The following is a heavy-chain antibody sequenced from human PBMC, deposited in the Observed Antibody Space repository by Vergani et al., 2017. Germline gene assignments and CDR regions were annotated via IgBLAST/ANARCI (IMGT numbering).Heavy chain of an antibody. CDR2: LHASGST. D-gene: IGHD5-18*01. V-gene: IGHV4-38-2*01. CDR1: DFISNGHY. CDR3: ARHSRGYSYGVFDY. J-gene: IGHJ4*02. Sequence: QVQLQESGPGLVKPSETLSLICDVFDFISNGHYWGWIRQSPGKGLGWIGSLHASGSTYYSPSLKSRVAISIDTSKNHFSLRLSSVTAADTAVYYCARHSRGYSYGVFDYWGQGREVTVSS.